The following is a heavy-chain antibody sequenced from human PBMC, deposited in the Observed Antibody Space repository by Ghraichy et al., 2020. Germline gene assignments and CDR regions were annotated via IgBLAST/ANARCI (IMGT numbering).Heavy chain of an antibody. J-gene: IGHJ4*02. V-gene: IGHV3-21*01. CDR1: GFTFSSYS. Sequence: GSLRLSCAASGFTFSSYSMNWVRQAPGKGLEWVSSISSSSSYIYYADSVKGRFTISRDNAKNSLYLQMNSLRAEDTAVYYCARDDGSAVAGSGPVSFDYWGQGTLVTVSS. CDR3: ARDDGSAVAGSGPVSFDY. CDR2: ISSSSSYI. D-gene: IGHD6-19*01.